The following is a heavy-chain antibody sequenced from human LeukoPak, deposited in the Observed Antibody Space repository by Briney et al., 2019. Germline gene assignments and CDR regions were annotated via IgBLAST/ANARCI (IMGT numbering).Heavy chain of an antibody. CDR2: ISSSSSYI. V-gene: IGHV3-21*01. D-gene: IGHD3-10*01. J-gene: IGHJ5*02. CDR3: ARDYWFGEFSLNWFDP. CDR1: GFTFSSYS. Sequence: GGSLRLSCAVSGFTFSSYSMNWVRQAPGKGLEWVSSISSSSSYIYYADSVKGRFTISRDNAKNSLYLQMNSLRAEDTAVYYCARDYWFGEFSLNWFDPWGQGTLVTVSS.